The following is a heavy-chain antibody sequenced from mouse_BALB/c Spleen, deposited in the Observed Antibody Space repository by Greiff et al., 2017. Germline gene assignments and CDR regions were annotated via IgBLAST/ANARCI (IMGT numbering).Heavy chain of an antibody. V-gene: IGHV1-80*01. CDR3: GLHRGYSNYYAMDY. CDR2: IYPGDGDT. J-gene: IGHJ4*01. D-gene: IGHD2-3*01. Sequence: QVQLQQSGAELVRPGSSVKISCKASGYAFSSYWMNWVKQRPGQGLEWIGQIYPGDGDTNYNGKFKGKATLTADKSSSTAYMQLSSLTSEDSAVYFCGLHRGYSNYYAMDYGGQGTSVTVSS. CDR1: GYAFSSYW.